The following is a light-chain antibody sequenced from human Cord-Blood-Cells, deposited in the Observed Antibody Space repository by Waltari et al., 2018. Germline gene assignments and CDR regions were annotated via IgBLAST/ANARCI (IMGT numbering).Light chain of an antibody. CDR3: QQYYSTPRFT. V-gene: IGKV4-1*01. CDR1: QSVLYSHNNKNY. Sequence: DIVMTQSPASLAASLGERATINCKSSQSVLYSHNNKNYLAWYQEKPGQPPKLLIYWTTTRGSGVPDRCSGSGSGTDFTLAISSLQAEDVAVYYCQQYYSTPRFTFGPGTKVDIK. CDR2: WTT. J-gene: IGKJ3*01.